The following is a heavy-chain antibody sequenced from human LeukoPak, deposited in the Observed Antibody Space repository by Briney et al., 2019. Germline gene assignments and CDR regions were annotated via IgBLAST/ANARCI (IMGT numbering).Heavy chain of an antibody. CDR1: GGSVSSASYY. V-gene: IGHV4-61*01. Sequence: SETLSLTCTVSGGSVSSASYYWSWIRQPPGKGLEWIGYIYYSGSTNYNPSLKSRVTISVDTSKNQFPLKLSSVTAADTAVYYCARHASLTASATGTLDYWGQGTLVTVSS. CDR2: IYYSGST. J-gene: IGHJ4*02. CDR3: ARHASLTASATGTLDY. D-gene: IGHD2-15*01.